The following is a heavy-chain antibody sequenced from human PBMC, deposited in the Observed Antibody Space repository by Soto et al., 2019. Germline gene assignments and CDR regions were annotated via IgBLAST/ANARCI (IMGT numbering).Heavy chain of an antibody. D-gene: IGHD2-8*02. CDR3: ARANWWFDY. J-gene: IGHJ4*02. CDR1: DCSIINHY. Sequence: ETLSLTFTVPDCSIINHYWSWIRQPPGQGLEWICYIYYSGSTNYNPSLKSRVTMSVDTSKNQFALKLSSLTAADPGIYYCARANWWFDYWGQGNLVTVS. V-gene: IGHV4-59*11. CDR2: IYYSGST.